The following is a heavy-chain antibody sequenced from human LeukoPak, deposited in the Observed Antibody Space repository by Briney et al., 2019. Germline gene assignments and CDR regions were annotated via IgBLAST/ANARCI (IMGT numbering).Heavy chain of an antibody. CDR2: ISYDGSNK. Sequence: GGSLRLSCAASGFTFSSYAMHWVRQAPGKGLEWVAVISYDGSNKYYADSVKGRFTISRDNSKNTLYLQMNSLRAEDTAVYYCAKHVGDTRFGELLSYYMDVWGKGTTVTVSS. CDR1: GFTFSSYA. D-gene: IGHD3-10*01. CDR3: AKHVGDTRFGELLSYYMDV. V-gene: IGHV3-30*04. J-gene: IGHJ6*03.